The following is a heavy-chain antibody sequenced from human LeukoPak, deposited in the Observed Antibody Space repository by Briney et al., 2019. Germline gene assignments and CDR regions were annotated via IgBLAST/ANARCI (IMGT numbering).Heavy chain of an antibody. D-gene: IGHD1-26*01. J-gene: IGHJ4*02. CDR2: IYDSEST. CDR3: ARGKSRGSHIDY. CDR1: GYSISSDYY. Sequence: SETLSLTCTVSGYSISSDYYWGWIRQPPGKGLEWIGSIYDSESTYYNPSLKTRVTISVDTSKNQFSPKLRSVTAADTALYYCARGKSRGSHIDYWGQGTLVTVSS. V-gene: IGHV4-38-2*02.